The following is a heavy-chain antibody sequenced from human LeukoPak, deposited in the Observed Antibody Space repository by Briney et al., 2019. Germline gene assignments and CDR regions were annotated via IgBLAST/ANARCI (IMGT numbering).Heavy chain of an antibody. J-gene: IGHJ4*02. CDR1: GGTFSSYA. V-gene: IGHV1-69*13. CDR2: IIPIFGTA. CDR3: ARNSWYGSGSYPLDY. Sequence: ASVTVSCKASGGTFSSYAISWVRQAPGQGLEWMGGIIPIFGTANYAQKFQGRVTITADEYTSTAYMEVRSLRSEDTAVYYCARNSWYGSGSYPLDYWGQGTLVTVSS. D-gene: IGHD3-10*01.